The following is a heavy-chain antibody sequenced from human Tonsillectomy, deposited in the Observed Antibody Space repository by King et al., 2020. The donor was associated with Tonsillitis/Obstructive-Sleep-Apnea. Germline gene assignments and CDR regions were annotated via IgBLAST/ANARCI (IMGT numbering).Heavy chain of an antibody. CDR2: INHSGGT. D-gene: IGHD2-2*03. CDR3: ARVGNCSSTGCFDY. Sequence: VQLQQWGAGLLKPSETLSLTCAVHGGSFSGNYWTWIRQPPGKGLEWIGEINHSGGTKYNPSLKGRATTAVDTPKSQFSLMLNSVTAADTAVYYCARVGNCSSTGCFDYWGQGTLVTVSS. V-gene: IGHV4-34*01. CDR1: GGSFSGNY. J-gene: IGHJ4*02.